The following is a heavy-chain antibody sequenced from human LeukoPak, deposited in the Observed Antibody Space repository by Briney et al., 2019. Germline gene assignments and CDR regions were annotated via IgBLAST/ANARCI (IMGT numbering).Heavy chain of an antibody. CDR1: GGSISSGSYY. CDR2: IYASGST. D-gene: IGHD1-26*01. V-gene: IGHV4-61*02. CDR3: ARGELLSAFDI. J-gene: IGHJ3*02. Sequence: PSETLSLTCTVSGGSISSGSYYWSWIRQPAGKGLKWIGRIYASGSTNYNPSLKSRVTISVDTSKNQFSLKLSSVTAADTAVYYCARGELLSAFDIWGQGTMVTVSS.